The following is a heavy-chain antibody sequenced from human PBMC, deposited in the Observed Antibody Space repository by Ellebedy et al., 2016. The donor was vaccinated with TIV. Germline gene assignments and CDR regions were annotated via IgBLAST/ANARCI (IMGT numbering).Heavy chain of an antibody. V-gene: IGHV5-51*01. CDR3: ARVVVAATRDAFDI. CDR1: GYRFTSYW. CDR2: IYPGDSDT. J-gene: IGHJ3*02. D-gene: IGHD2-15*01. Sequence: GESLKISCQGPGYRFTSYWIGSVRQMPGEGLEWMGIIYPGDSDTRYSPYIQGQVTISADKTISNAYLQWSSLKASATAVYYCARVVVAATRDAFDIWGQGTMVTVSS.